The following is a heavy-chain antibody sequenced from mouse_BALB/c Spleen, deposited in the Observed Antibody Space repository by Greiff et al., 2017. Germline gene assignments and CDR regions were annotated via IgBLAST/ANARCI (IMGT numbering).Heavy chain of an antibody. J-gene: IGHJ4*01. CDR1: GYTFTSYT. CDR2: INPSSGYT. Sequence: QVQLQQSAAELARPGASVKMSCKASGYTFTSYTMHWVKQRPGQGLEWIGYINPSSGYTEYNQKFKDKTTLTADKSSSTAYMQLSSLASEDSAVYYCARWKNYYAMDYWGQGTSVTVSS. CDR3: ARWKNYYAMDY. V-gene: IGHV1-4*02.